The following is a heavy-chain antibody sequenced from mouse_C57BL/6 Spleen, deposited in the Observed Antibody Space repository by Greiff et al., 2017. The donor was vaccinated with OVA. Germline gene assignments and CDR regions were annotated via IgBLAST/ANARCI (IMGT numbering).Heavy chain of an antibody. CDR1: GYTFTSYW. CDR2: IYPSDSET. D-gene: IGHD3-1*01. CDR3: AREGLGHYAMDY. J-gene: IGHJ4*01. Sequence: QVQLQQPGAELVRPGSSVKLSCKASGYTFTSYWMDWVKQRPGQGLEWIGNIYPSDSETHYNQKFKDKATLTVDKSSSTAYMQLSSLTSEDSAVYYCAREGLGHYAMDYWGQGTSVTVSS. V-gene: IGHV1-61*01.